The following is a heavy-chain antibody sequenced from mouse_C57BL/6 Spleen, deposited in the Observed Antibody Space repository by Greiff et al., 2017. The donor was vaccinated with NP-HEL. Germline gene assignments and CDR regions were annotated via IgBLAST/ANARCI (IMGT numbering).Heavy chain of an antibody. D-gene: IGHD1-2*01. CDR1: GYTFTSYW. Sequence: QLQQPGAELVRPGSSVKLSCKASGYTFTSYWMDWVKQRPGQGLEWIGNIYPSDSETHYNQKFKDKATLTVDKSSSTAYMQLSSLTSEDSAVYYCRLSYAMDYWGQGTSVTVSS. CDR3: RLSYAMDY. V-gene: IGHV1-61*01. J-gene: IGHJ4*01. CDR2: IYPSDSET.